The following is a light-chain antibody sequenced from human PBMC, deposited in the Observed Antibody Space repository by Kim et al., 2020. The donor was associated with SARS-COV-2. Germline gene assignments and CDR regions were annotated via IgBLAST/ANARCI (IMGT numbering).Light chain of an antibody. CDR2: ETS. J-gene: IGKJ1*01. Sequence: EVVLTQSPGTLSLSPGESATLSCRASQSVRTSKLAWYQHRPGQAPRLLVYETSIRATGIPDRFSGSGSGTDFTLTISRLEPEDFAVYYCQQHDKSPQTFGRGTKV. CDR1: QSVRTSK. CDR3: QQHDKSPQT. V-gene: IGKV3-20*01.